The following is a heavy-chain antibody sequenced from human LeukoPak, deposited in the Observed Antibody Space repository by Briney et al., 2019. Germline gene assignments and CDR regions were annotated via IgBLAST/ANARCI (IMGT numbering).Heavy chain of an antibody. CDR1: GFNFSSYS. CDR3: ARGGYSSSWSLSLYYYYYGMDV. Sequence: GGSLRLSCAASGFNFSSYSMNWVRQAPGKGLEWVSCTSRSSSDIYYADSVKDRFTISRDNAKNSLFLQMNTLKAEDTAVYYCARGGYSSSWSLSLYYYYYGMDVWGQGTTVTVSS. V-gene: IGHV3-21*06. J-gene: IGHJ6*02. CDR2: TSRSSSDI. D-gene: IGHD6-13*01.